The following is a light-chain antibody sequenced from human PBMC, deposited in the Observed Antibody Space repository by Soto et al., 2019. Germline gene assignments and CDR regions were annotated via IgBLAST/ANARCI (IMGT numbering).Light chain of an antibody. Sequence: DIVMTQSPLSLPVTPGEPASISCRSSQSLLHSNGYNYLDWYLQKPGQSPQLLIYLGSNRASGVPDRFSGSGSGTDFTLKISRVEAEDVGVYYCMQALQTPLTFXGGTKADIK. J-gene: IGKJ4*01. V-gene: IGKV2-28*01. CDR1: QSLLHSNGYNY. CDR2: LGS. CDR3: MQALQTPLT.